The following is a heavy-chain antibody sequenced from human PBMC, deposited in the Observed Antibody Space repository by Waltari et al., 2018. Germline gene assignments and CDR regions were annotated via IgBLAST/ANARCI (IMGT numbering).Heavy chain of an antibody. Sequence: GPGLVKPSGTLSLTCGVSGDPLSGTYWWSWVRQPPGKGLEWVGQIFRSGKTNYNPSLESRVTISMDTSNNQFSLTLTAATASDTAVYYCARDRGKGLYLDSWGQGTLVTVSP. CDR3: ARDRGKGLYLDS. V-gene: IGHV4-4*02. CDR1: GDPLSGTYW. D-gene: IGHD2-15*01. CDR2: IFRSGKT. J-gene: IGHJ4*02.